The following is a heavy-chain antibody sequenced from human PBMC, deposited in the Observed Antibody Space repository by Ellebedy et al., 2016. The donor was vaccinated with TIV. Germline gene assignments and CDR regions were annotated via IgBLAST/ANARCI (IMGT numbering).Heavy chain of an antibody. V-gene: IGHV3-48*03. CDR1: GFTFSSYE. Sequence: GESLKISCTASGFTFSSYEMNWVRQAPGKGLEWVSYVSSSGTTKYYADSVKGRFTISRDNAKNSLYLQMNSLRAEDTAVYYCARGNQQMVRFDYWGQGALVTVSS. CDR2: VSSSGTTK. J-gene: IGHJ4*02. D-gene: IGHD6-13*01. CDR3: ARGNQQMVRFDY.